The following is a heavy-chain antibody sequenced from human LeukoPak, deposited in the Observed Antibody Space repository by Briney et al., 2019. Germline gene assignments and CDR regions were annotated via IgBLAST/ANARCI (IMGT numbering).Heavy chain of an antibody. V-gene: IGHV1-2*02. J-gene: IGHJ4*02. D-gene: IGHD2-15*01. CDR2: INPNSGGT. CDR1: GYTFTGYY. CDR3: ARDLGYCSGGSCRDY. Sequence: ASVTVSCTASGYTFTGYYMHWVRQAPGQGLEWMGWINPNSGGTNYAQKFQGRVTMTRDTSISTAYMELSRLRSDDTAVYYCARDLGYCSGGSCRDYWGQGTLVTVSS.